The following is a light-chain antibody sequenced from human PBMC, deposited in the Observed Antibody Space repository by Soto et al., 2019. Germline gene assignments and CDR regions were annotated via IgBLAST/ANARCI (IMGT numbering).Light chain of an antibody. V-gene: IGLV1-40*01. J-gene: IGLJ3*02. CDR2: GNS. CDR3: QSYDSSLSGSV. CDR1: RSNIGAGYH. Sequence: QSVLTQPPSVSGAPGQRVTISCTGSRSNIGAGYHVHWYQQLPGTAPKLLIYGNSNRPSGVPDRFSGSKSGTSASLAITGRQAEDEADYYCQSYDSSLSGSVFGGGTQLTVL.